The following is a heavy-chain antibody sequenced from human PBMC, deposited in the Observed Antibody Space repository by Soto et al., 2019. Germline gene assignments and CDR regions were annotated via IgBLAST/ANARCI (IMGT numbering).Heavy chain of an antibody. D-gene: IGHD2-15*01. J-gene: IGHJ4*02. V-gene: IGHV4-59*08. CDR3: ARHGDDTGGWNMVVQ. CDR2: IYYDGTT. CDR1: GASIRSYY. Sequence: SETLSLTCTVSGASIRSYYWSWIRQPPGKGLEWIGYIYYDGTTKYNPSLKSRVSISVDLSKNQFSLKVNSVTATDTAVYYCARHGDDTGGWNMVVQWGQGTLVPVSS.